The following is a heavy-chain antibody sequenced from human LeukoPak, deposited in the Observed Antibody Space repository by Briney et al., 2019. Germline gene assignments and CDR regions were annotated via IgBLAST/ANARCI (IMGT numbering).Heavy chain of an antibody. D-gene: IGHD2-2*02. CDR2: ISSSSSYI. V-gene: IGHV3-21*01. Sequence: GGSLRLSCIASGFTFSRYVMSWVRQAPGKGLEWVSSISSSSSYIYYADSVKGRFTISRDNAKNSLYLQMNSLRAEDTAVYYCARDGRYCSSTSCYTGIRNWFDPWGQGTLVTVSS. J-gene: IGHJ5*02. CDR3: ARDGRYCSSTSCYTGIRNWFDP. CDR1: GFTFSRYV.